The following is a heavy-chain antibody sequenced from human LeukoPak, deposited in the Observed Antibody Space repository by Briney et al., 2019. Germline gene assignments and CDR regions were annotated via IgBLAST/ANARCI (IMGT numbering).Heavy chain of an antibody. CDR3: AREEGYSYGFAY. CDR2: IYSGGST. V-gene: IGHV3-66*01. Sequence: GGSLRLSCAASGFTVSSNYMSWVRQAPGKGLEWVSVIYSGGSTYYADPVKGRFTISRDNSKNTLYLQMNSLRAEDTAVYYCAREEGYSYGFAYWGQGTLVTVSS. D-gene: IGHD5-18*01. J-gene: IGHJ4*02. CDR1: GFTVSSNY.